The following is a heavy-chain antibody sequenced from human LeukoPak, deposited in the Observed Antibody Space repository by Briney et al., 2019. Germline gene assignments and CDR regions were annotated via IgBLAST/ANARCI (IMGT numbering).Heavy chain of an antibody. V-gene: IGHV4-59*08. CDR1: GGSISSYY. Sequence: PSETLSLTCTVSGGSISSYYWGWIRQPPGKGLEWTGYIYYSGSTNYNPSLNSRVTISADTSKNQFSLRLSSVTAADTAIYYCARAVSGRFDYWGQGTLVTVSS. J-gene: IGHJ4*02. D-gene: IGHD6-19*01. CDR2: IYYSGST. CDR3: ARAVSGRFDY.